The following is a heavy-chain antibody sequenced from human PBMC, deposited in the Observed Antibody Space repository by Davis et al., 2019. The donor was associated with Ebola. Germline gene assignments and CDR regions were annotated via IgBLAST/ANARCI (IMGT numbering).Heavy chain of an antibody. J-gene: IGHJ6*02. Sequence: GESLKISCTGSGFTFNSYGMHWVRQTPGKGLEWISYITSSGLTKYYADSVKGRFTISRDNAKKSLYLQMNSLRAEDTAVYYCARGPLGRGLDVWGQGTTVTVSS. CDR2: ITSSGLTK. D-gene: IGHD3-16*01. V-gene: IGHV3-48*03. CDR3: ARGPLGRGLDV. CDR1: GFTFNSYG.